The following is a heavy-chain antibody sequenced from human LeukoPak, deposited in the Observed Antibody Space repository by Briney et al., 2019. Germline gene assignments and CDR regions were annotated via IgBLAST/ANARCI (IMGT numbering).Heavy chain of an antibody. CDR3: ARDSHCSSTSCYDSDYYYGMDV. Sequence: ASVKVSCKASGYTFTSYGISWVRQAPGQGLEWMGWISAYNGNTNYAQKLQGRVTMTTDTSTSTAYMELRSLRSDDTAVYYCARDSHCSSTSCYDSDYYYGMDVWGQGTTVTVSS. J-gene: IGHJ6*02. CDR2: ISAYNGNT. V-gene: IGHV1-18*01. CDR1: GYTFTSYG. D-gene: IGHD2-2*01.